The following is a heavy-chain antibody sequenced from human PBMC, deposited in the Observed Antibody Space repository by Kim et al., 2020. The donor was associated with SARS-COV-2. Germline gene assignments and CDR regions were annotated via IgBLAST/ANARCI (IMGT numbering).Heavy chain of an antibody. V-gene: IGHV4-39*07. Sequence: SETLSLTCTVSGASITSTNYFWGWIRQPPGKGLEWIGCVYYTRSTYYSPSLRSRVTISVDTSKNQFSLKVTSVSAADTALYYCARVDWSGGYPEKWGQGALVTVSS. D-gene: IGHD3-3*01. CDR2: VYYTRST. J-gene: IGHJ4*02. CDR1: GASITSTNYF. CDR3: ARVDWSGGYPEK.